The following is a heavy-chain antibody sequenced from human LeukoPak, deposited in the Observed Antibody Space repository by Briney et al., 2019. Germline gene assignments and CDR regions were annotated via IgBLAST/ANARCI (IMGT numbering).Heavy chain of an antibody. Sequence: GGSLRLSCAASGFTFSSYEMNWVRQAPGRGLEWVSYISSSGSTIYYADSVKGRFTISRDNAKNSLYLQMNSLRAEDTAVYYCARDLVTGGYNTFDYWGQGTLVTVSS. J-gene: IGHJ4*02. CDR2: ISSSGSTI. CDR1: GFTFSSYE. V-gene: IGHV3-48*03. CDR3: ARDLVTGGYNTFDY. D-gene: IGHD5-24*01.